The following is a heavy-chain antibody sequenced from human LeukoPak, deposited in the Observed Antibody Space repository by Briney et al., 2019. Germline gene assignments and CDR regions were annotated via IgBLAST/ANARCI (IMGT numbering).Heavy chain of an antibody. CDR1: GFTFSNYA. Sequence: GGSLRLSCAASGFTFSNYAMSWVRQAPGRGLEWVSVISASGGSTYYADSVKGRFTISRDYSRNTVYLQMNSLRADDTAVYYCAKDCAIGVWFGECERDFRGQGTLVTVSS. D-gene: IGHD3-10*01. J-gene: IGHJ4*02. V-gene: IGHV3-23*01. CDR2: ISASGGST. CDR3: AKDCAIGVWFGECERDF.